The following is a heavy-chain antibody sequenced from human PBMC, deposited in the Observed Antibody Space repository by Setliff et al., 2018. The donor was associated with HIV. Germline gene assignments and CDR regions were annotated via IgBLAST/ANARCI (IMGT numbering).Heavy chain of an antibody. CDR2: ISYDGSRM. D-gene: IGHD3-16*01. CDR3: ARDWALDV. Sequence: GGSLRLSCAASGFTFSTFAMHWVRQAPGKGLEWVSVISYDGSRMSYADSVKGRFTIPRDNAKNSLYLQMNSLTAEDTAVYYCARDWALDVWGKGTTVTVSS. V-gene: IGHV3-30*14. J-gene: IGHJ6*04. CDR1: GFTFSTFA.